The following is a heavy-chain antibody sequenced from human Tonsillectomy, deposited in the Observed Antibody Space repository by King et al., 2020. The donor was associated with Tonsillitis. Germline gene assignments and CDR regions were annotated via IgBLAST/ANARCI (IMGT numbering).Heavy chain of an antibody. V-gene: IGHV3-9*01. CDR2: ISWNSGSI. CDR3: AKDRSSSWSGGYYYAMDV. J-gene: IGHJ6*02. D-gene: IGHD6-13*01. CDR1: GFTFDDYA. Sequence: VQLVESGGGLVQPGRSLRLSCAASGFTFDDYAMHWVRQAPGKGLEWVSGISWNSGSIGYVDSVKGRFTISRDNAENSLYLQMNSLRAEDTALYYCAKDRSSSWSGGYYYAMDVWGQGTTVTVSS.